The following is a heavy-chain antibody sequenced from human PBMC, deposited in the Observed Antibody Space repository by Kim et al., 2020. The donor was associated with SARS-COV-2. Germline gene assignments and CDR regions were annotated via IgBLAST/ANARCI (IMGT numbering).Heavy chain of an antibody. D-gene: IGHD3-10*01. CDR1: GFTFDDYA. CDR2: ISWNSGSI. V-gene: IGHV3-9*01. CDR3: AKAQLWFGELLNAFDI. Sequence: GGSLRLSCAASGFTFDDYAMHWVRQAPGKGLECVSGISWNSGSIGYADSVKGRFTISRDNAKNSLYLQMNSLRAEDTALYYCAKAQLWFGELLNAFDIWGQGTMDTVSS. J-gene: IGHJ3*02.